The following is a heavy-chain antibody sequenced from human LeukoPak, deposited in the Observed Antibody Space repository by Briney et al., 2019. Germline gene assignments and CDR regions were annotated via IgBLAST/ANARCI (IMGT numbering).Heavy chain of an antibody. D-gene: IGHD2-8*02. CDR1: GYTFTSYD. J-gene: IGHJ6*02. CDR2: MNPNSGNT. Sequence: ASVKVSCKASGYTFTSYDINWVRQATGQGLEWMGWMNPNSGNTGYAQKFQGRVTMTRNTSISTAYMELSSLRSEDTAVYYYARSPKRGYDIVLIRDGMDVWGQGTTVTVSS. V-gene: IGHV1-8*01. CDR3: ARSPKRGYDIVLIRDGMDV.